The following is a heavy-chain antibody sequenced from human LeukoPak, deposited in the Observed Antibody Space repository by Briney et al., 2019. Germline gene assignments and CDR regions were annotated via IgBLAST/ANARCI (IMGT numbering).Heavy chain of an antibody. CDR2: IYYSGST. Sequence: KPSETLSLTCTVSGGSISSSSYYWGWIRQPPGKGLEWIGSIYYSGSTYYNPSLKSRVTISVDTSKNQFSLKLSSVTAADTAIYYCARDRDSSGIDYWGQGTLVTVSS. CDR3: ARDRDSSGIDY. J-gene: IGHJ4*02. V-gene: IGHV4-39*07. D-gene: IGHD3-22*01. CDR1: GGSISSSSYY.